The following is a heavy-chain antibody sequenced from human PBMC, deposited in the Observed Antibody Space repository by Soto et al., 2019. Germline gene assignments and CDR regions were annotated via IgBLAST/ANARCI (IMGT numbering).Heavy chain of an antibody. CDR2: INHSGST. J-gene: IGHJ4*02. V-gene: IGHV4-34*01. Sequence: SETLSLTCAVYGGSFSGYYWGWIRQPPGKGLEWIGEINHSGSTNYNPSLKSRVTISVDTSKNQFSLKLSSVTAADTAVYYCARAPPTMVRGVITLPFDYWGQGTLVTV. D-gene: IGHD3-10*01. CDR1: GGSFSGYY. CDR3: ARAPPTMVRGVITLPFDY.